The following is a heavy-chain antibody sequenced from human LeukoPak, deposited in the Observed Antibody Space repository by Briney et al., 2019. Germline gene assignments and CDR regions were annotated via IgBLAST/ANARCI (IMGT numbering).Heavy chain of an antibody. CDR1: GYSFTTYW. J-gene: IGHJ4*02. CDR3: ARQAGSAYDYFDY. Sequence: PGESLKISCKGSGYSFTTYWIGWVRQMPGKGLEWMGIIYPGDSDTRYNPSFQGRVTFSVDTSINTAYLQWNSLKASDTAMFYCARQAGSAYDYFDYWGQGTLVPVSS. CDR2: IYPGDSDT. D-gene: IGHD1-1*01. V-gene: IGHV5-51*01.